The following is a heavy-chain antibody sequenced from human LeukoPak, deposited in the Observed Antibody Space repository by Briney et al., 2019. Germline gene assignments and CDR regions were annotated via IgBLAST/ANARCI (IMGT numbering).Heavy chain of an antibody. Sequence: ASVTVSCTASGYTFTGYYMHWVRLAPGQGLAWVGWINPNSGGTNYAQKFQGRVTMTRDTSISTAYMELGSLRSDDTAVYYCARGFPYYYDSSGYYWAQYNWFDPWGQGTLVTVSS. V-gene: IGHV1-2*02. J-gene: IGHJ5*02. D-gene: IGHD3-22*01. CDR3: ARGFPYYYDSSGYYWAQYNWFDP. CDR1: GYTFTGYY. CDR2: INPNSGGT.